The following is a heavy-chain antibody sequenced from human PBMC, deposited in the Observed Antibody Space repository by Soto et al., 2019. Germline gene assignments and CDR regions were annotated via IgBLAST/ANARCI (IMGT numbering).Heavy chain of an antibody. CDR1: GGSISSSSYY. V-gene: IGHV4-39*01. Sequence: LSLTCTVSGGSISSSSYYWGWIRQPPGKGLEWIGSIYYSGSTYYNPSLKSRVTISVDTSKNQFSLKLSSVTAADTAVYYCAGSLKGITGTTVLFDYWGQGTLVTVSS. CDR3: AGSLKGITGTTVLFDY. J-gene: IGHJ4*02. D-gene: IGHD1-20*01. CDR2: IYYSGST.